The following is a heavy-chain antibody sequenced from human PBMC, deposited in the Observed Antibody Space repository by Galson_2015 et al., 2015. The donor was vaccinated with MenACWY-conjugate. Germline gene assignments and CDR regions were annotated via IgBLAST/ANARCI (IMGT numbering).Heavy chain of an antibody. CDR1: GFTFRSYS. Sequence: SLRLSCAGSGFTFRSYSMSWVRQAPGRGPEWVSTISGSGGSTYYADSVKGRFTISRDNSKNTLYLQMNSLRAEDMAIYYCAFQGAAGTGAVDYWGQGTLVIVSS. CDR3: AFQGAAGTGAVDY. CDR2: ISGSGGST. D-gene: IGHD6-13*01. V-gene: IGHV3-23*01. J-gene: IGHJ4*02.